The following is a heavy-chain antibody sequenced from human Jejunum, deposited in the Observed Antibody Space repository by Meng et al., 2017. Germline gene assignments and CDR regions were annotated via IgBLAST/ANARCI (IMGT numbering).Heavy chain of an antibody. Sequence: GEPLKLSCVASGFTFSPDWMSWVRHAPGKGLEWVAMIKKDGNEKYYVDSVSGRFTISRDNTKKSLWLQMNSLRVEDTAVYYCASLDTALIQVGGFWGQGTLVTVSS. J-gene: IGHJ4*02. CDR3: ASLDTALIQVGGF. CDR2: IKKDGNEK. D-gene: IGHD5-18*01. CDR1: GFTFSPDW. V-gene: IGHV3-7*01.